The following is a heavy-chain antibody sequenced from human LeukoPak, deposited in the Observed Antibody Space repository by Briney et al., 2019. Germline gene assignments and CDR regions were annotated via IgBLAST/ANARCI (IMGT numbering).Heavy chain of an antibody. CDR1: GFTFSSSA. V-gene: IGHV3-23*01. Sequence: GGSLRLSCAASGFTFSSSAMCWVRQAPGKGLEWVSLISGSGGNTYYADSVRGRFTISRDNSKNTLYLQMNSLRAEDTAVYYCAKVRSGYYYDYWGQGTLVTVSS. J-gene: IGHJ4*02. CDR3: AKVRSGYYYDY. CDR2: ISGSGGNT. D-gene: IGHD3-22*01.